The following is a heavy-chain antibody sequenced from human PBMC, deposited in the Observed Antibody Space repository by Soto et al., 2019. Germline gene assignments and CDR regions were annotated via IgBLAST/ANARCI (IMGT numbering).Heavy chain of an antibody. CDR1: GFSFSTYW. CDR3: ASGGWATPS. V-gene: IGHV3-7*03. J-gene: IGHJ4*02. D-gene: IGHD1-26*01. CDR2: IKPDGSDK. Sequence: PGGSLRLSCAASGFSFSTYWMSWARQAPGKGLEWVATIKPDGSDKYYVDSVKGRFTISRDNAKKSLLLQMNSLTAEDTAVYYCASGGWATPSWGQGTLVTVSS.